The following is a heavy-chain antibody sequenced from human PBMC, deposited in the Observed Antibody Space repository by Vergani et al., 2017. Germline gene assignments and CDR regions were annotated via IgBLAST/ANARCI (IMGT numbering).Heavy chain of an antibody. D-gene: IGHD6-6*01. CDR1: CGSISPYY. J-gene: IGHJ4*02. CDR3: ASEYSSSVGFLAY. V-gene: IGHV4-4*07. Sequence: QVQLQESGPGLVKPSETLSLTCIVSCGSISPYYWSWIRQPAGKGLEWIVRIYTSASTNYNPSLKSRVTMSVDTSKNQFSLKLSSVTAADTAVYYCASEYSSSVGFLAYWGQGTLVTVSS. CDR2: IYTSAST.